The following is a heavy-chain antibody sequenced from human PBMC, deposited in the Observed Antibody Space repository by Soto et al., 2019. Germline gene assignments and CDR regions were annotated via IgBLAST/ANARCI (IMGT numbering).Heavy chain of an antibody. CDR2: INAGNGNT. Sequence: GASVKVSCKASGYTFTSYAMHWVRQAPGQRLEWMGWINAGNGNTKYSQKFQGRVTITRDTSASTAYIELSSLRSEDTAVYYCARDPFGGSYSPYYYYGMDVWGQGTTVTVSS. V-gene: IGHV1-3*01. D-gene: IGHD1-26*01. CDR1: GYTFTSYA. J-gene: IGHJ6*02. CDR3: ARDPFGGSYSPYYYYGMDV.